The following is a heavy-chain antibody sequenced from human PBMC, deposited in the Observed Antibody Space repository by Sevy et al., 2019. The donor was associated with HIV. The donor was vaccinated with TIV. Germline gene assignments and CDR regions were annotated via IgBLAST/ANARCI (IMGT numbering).Heavy chain of an antibody. CDR3: ARSYFGSGTSYGMDV. CDR2: ISYDGRNK. Sequence: GGSLRLSCAVSGIIFTTSGMHWVRQAPGKGLEWVAVISYDGRNKFYGDSVKGRFTISRDNAKSSLYLQWNSLRAEDTAIYYCARSYFGSGTSYGMDVWGQGTTVTVSS. J-gene: IGHJ6*02. V-gene: IGHV3-30*03. CDR1: GIIFTTSG. D-gene: IGHD3-10*01.